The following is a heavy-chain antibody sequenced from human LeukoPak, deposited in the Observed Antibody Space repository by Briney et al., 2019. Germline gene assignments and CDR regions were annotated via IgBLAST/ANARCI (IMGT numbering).Heavy chain of an antibody. V-gene: IGHV4-59*12. J-gene: IGHJ6*03. CDR3: ARIHVLLWFGELSGYYYMDV. Sequence: PSETLSLTCTVSGGSISSYYWSWIRQPPGKGLEWIGYIYYSGSTNYNPSLKSRVTISVDTSKNQFSLKLSSVTAADTAVYYCARIHVLLWFGELSGYYYMDVWGKGTTVTVSS. CDR2: IYYSGST. CDR1: GGSISSYY. D-gene: IGHD3-10*01.